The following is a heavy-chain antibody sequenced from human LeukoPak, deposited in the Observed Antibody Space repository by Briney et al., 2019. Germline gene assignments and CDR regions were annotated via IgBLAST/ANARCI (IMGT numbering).Heavy chain of an antibody. J-gene: IGHJ4*02. CDR1: GFTFSNYW. V-gene: IGHV3-7*04. Sequence: PGGSLRLSCATSGFTFSNYWMTWVRQAPGKGLEWVANINRDGSDKYYMASVQGRFTISRDNAKNSLSLQMNSLRAEDTAVYFCARAIEGAYDLWGQGTLLTLSS. D-gene: IGHD5-12*01. CDR3: ARAIEGAYDL. CDR2: INRDGSDK.